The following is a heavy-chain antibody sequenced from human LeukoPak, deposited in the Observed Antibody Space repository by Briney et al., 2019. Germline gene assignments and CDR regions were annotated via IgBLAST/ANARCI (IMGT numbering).Heavy chain of an antibody. J-gene: IGHJ4*02. D-gene: IGHD1-26*01. CDR3: ARHRQWEPPTYDY. V-gene: IGHV4-4*09. CDR2: IYTSGST. Sequence: SETLSLTCTVSGGSISSYYWSWIRQPPGKGLEWIGYIYTSGSTNYNSSLKSRVTISVDTSKNQFSLKLSSVTAADTAVYYCARHRQWEPPTYDYWGQGTLVTVSS. CDR1: GGSISSYY.